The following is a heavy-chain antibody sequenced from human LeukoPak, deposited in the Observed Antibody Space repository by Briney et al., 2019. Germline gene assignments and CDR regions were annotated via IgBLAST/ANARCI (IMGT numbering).Heavy chain of an antibody. CDR1: GGSISSNNW. Sequence: PSETLSLTCGVSGGSISSNNWWSWVRQPPGQGLEWIGEIYHSGSANYNPSLKSRVTISVDKSKNHLSLKLISVTAADTAVYYCARDVATALVTGDYCGQGTLVTVSS. J-gene: IGHJ4*02. CDR2: IYHSGSA. CDR3: ARDVATALVTGDY. V-gene: IGHV4-4*02. D-gene: IGHD5-18*01.